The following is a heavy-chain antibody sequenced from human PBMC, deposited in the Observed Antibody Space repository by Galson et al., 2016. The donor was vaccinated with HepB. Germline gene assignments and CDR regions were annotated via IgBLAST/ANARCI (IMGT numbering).Heavy chain of an antibody. J-gene: IGHJ6*02. D-gene: IGHD3-10*01. CDR2: IYPGDSHT. V-gene: IGHV5-51*01. CDR1: GYSFTTYW. CDR3: ARFWVYRSGGYHSYAMDV. Sequence: QSGAEVKKPGESLKISCKGSGYSFTTYWIGWVRQMPGKGLEWLGIIYPGDSHTTYSPSFQGQVTISADNSFSTAYLQWSSLKASDSAMYYCARFWVYRSGGYHSYAMDVWGQGTTVTVSS.